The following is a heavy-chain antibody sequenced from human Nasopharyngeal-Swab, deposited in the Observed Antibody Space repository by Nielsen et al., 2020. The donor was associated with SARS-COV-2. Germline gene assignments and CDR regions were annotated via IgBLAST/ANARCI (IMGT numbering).Heavy chain of an antibody. Sequence: GGSLRLSCAASGFTFDDYAMHWVRQAPGKGLEWVSGISWNSGSIGYADSVKGRFTISRDNAKNSLYPQMNSLRAEDTALYYCAKDTSSSWYVGWFDPWGQGTLVTVSS. CDR1: GFTFDDYA. J-gene: IGHJ5*02. D-gene: IGHD6-13*01. CDR2: ISWNSGSI. CDR3: AKDTSSSWYVGWFDP. V-gene: IGHV3-9*01.